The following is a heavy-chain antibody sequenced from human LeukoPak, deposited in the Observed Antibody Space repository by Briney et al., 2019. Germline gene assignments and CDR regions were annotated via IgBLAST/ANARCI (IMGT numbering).Heavy chain of an antibody. CDR2: IYSDGST. CDR3: ARPTDSYDAFDI. CDR1: GFIVSGDF. Sequence: GGSLRLSCAASGFIVSGDFMSWVRQAPGKGLEWVLVIYSDGSTYYADSVKGRFTISRDNSKNTLYLQMNSLRAEDTAVYYCARPTDSYDAFDIWGQGTMVTVSS. J-gene: IGHJ3*02. D-gene: IGHD2-15*01. V-gene: IGHV3-66*02.